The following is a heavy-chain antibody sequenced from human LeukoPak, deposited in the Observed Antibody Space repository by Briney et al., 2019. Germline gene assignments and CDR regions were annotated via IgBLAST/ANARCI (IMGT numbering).Heavy chain of an antibody. CDR3: ARVRSGSSAGNYGMDV. CDR2: INSDGSST. V-gene: IGHV3-74*01. Sequence: GGSLRLSCAASGFTFRDYTMNWVRQAPGKGLVWVSRINSDGSSTSYADSVKGRFTISRDNAKNTLYLQMNSPRAEDTAVYYCARVRSGSSAGNYGMDVWGQGTTVTVSS. CDR1: GFTFRDYT. J-gene: IGHJ6*02. D-gene: IGHD1-26*01.